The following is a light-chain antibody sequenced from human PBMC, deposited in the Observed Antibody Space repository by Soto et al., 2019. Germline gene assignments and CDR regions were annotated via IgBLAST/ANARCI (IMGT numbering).Light chain of an antibody. CDR1: SGHSSNI. V-gene: IGLV4-60*02. CDR3: ETWDSNTRV. J-gene: IGLJ3*02. CDR2: LEGSGSY. Sequence: QPVLTQSSSASASLGSSVKLTCTLSSGHSSNIIAWHQQQPGKAPRYFMKLEGSGSYNKGSGVPDRFSGSSSGADRYLTISNLQFEDEADYYCETWDSNTRVFGGGTKLTVL.